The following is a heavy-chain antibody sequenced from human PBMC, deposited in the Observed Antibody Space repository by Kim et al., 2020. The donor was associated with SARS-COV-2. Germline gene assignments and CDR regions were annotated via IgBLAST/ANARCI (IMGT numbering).Heavy chain of an antibody. CDR3: ARVISSGWYGGGMDV. Sequence: ASVKVSCKASGYTFTSYGISWVRQAPGQGLEWMGWISAYNGNTNYAQKLQGRVTMTTDTSTSTAYMELRSLRSDDTAVYYCARVISSGWYGGGMDVWGQGTTVTVSS. J-gene: IGHJ6*02. CDR2: ISAYNGNT. D-gene: IGHD6-19*01. CDR1: GYTFTSYG. V-gene: IGHV1-18*01.